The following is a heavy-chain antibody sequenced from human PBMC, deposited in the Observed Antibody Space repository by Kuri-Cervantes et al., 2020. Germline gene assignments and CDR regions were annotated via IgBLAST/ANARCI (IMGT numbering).Heavy chain of an antibody. V-gene: IGHV1-45*02. CDR2: ITPFNGNT. CDR1: GYTFTYRY. D-gene: IGHD3-22*01. J-gene: IGHJ2*01. CDR3: ARGDEDSTGYYYDWYFDL. Sequence: SVKVSCKASGYTFTYRYLHWVRQAPGQALEWMGWITPFNGNTNYAQKFQDRVTITRDRSMSTAYMELSSLRSEDTAMYYCARGDEDSTGYYYDWYFDLWGRGTLVTVSS.